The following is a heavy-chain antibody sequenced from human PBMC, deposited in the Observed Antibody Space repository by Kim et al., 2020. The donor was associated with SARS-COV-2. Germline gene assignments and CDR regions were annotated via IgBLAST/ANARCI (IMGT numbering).Heavy chain of an antibody. CDR1: GGSVTTSPYD. CDR3: ARRDNYGRTYDY. CDR2: FHYGGST. J-gene: IGHJ4*02. V-gene: IGHV4-39*01. D-gene: IGHD5-18*01. Sequence: SQTLSLTCTVSGGSVTTSPYDWGWIRRPPGRGLEWIGNFHYGGSTHYSPSLNSRVTISVDTSANQFSLRLTSLTAADTAVYYCARRDNYGRTYDYWGQGLLVTVAS.